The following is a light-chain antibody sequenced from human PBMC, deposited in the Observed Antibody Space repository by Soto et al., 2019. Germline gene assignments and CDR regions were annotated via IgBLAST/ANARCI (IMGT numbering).Light chain of an antibody. CDR3: QQYDSTVWT. CDR2: AAS. CDR1: QTGDSRY. J-gene: IGKJ1*01. Sequence: EIVLTQSPGTLSLSPGETATLSCRASQTGDSRYLAWYQQKRGQAPRLLIYAASSRATGVPDRFSGSGSGTDFTLTIRRLEPEDFAVYYCQQYDSTVWTFGQGTKVDI. V-gene: IGKV3-20*01.